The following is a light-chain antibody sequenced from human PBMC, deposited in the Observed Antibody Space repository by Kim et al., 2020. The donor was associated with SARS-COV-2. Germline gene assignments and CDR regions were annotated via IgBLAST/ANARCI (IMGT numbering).Light chain of an antibody. CDR1: SSDVGGHNH. V-gene: IGLV2-8*01. CDR2: EVS. CDR3: TSYAGSTLYV. Sequence: GQSGTISCTGTSSDVGGHNHVSWYQQHPGKAPKLIISEVSERPSGVPDRFSGSKSGNTASLTVSGLQAEDEADYYCTSYAGSTLYVFGTGTKVTVL. J-gene: IGLJ1*01.